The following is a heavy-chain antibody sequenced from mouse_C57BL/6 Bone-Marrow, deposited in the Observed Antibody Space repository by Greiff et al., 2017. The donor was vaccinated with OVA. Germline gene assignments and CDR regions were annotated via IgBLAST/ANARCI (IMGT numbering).Heavy chain of an antibody. V-gene: IGHV7-3*01. D-gene: IGHD1-1*01. CDR3: AHYYGSSPLGYAMDY. CDR1: GFTFTDYY. J-gene: IGHJ4*01. CDR2: IRNKANGYTT. Sequence: EVKVVESGGGLVQPGGSLSLSCAASGFTFTDYYMSWVRQPPGKALEWLGFIRNKANGYTTEYSASVKGRFTISRDNSQSILYLQMNALRAEDSATYYCAHYYGSSPLGYAMDYWGQGTSVTVSS.